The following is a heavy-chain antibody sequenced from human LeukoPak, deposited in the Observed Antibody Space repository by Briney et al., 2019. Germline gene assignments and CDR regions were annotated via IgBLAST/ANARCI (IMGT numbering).Heavy chain of an antibody. V-gene: IGHV1-18*01. CDR2: ISAYNGNT. D-gene: IGHD1/OR15-1a*01. CDR1: GYTFTSYG. J-gene: IGHJ6*02. CDR3: ARALFPIATTAYEMDV. Sequence: ASVKVSCKASGYTFTSYGISWVRQAPGQGLEWMGWISAYNGNTNYAQKLQGRVTMTTDTSTSTAYMELRSLRSDDTAVYYCARALFPIATTAYEMDVWGQGTTVTVSS.